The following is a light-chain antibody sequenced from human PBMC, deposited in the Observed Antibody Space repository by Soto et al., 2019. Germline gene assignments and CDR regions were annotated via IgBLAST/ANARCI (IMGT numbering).Light chain of an antibody. V-gene: IGLV2-14*01. CDR1: SSDVGGYTY. J-gene: IGLJ1*01. CDR3: SSYSSTMANV. CDR2: DVS. Sequence: QSALTQPASVSGSPGQSITISCIGTSSDVGGYTYVSWYQQHPGKAPKLMIYDVSNRPSGVSNRFSGSKSGNTASLTISGLQAEDEADYYCSSYSSTMANVFGTGTKLTVL.